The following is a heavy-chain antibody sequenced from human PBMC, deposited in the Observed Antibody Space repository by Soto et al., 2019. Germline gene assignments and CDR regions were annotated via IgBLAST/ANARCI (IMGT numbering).Heavy chain of an antibody. J-gene: IGHJ6*02. Sequence: GGSLRLSCAASGFTFSSYGMHWVRQAPGEGLEWVAVISYDGSNKYYADSVKGRFTISRDNSKNTLYLQMNSLRAEDTAVYYCAKDRDYGDYLRDYYGMDVWGQGTTVTVSS. CDR1: GFTFSSYG. D-gene: IGHD4-17*01. V-gene: IGHV3-30*18. CDR3: AKDRDYGDYLRDYYGMDV. CDR2: ISYDGSNK.